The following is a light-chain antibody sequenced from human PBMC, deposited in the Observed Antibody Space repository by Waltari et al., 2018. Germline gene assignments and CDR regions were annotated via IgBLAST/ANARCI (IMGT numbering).Light chain of an antibody. CDR2: DVS. Sequence: QSALTQPASVSGSPGQSITLSCTGTSSDVGGYNYVSWYQQHPGKAPKLMIYDVSHRPSGVSNRFSGSKSGNTASLTISGLQAEDEADYYCSSYTSSSTRVFGSGTKVTVL. CDR1: SSDVGGYNY. V-gene: IGLV2-14*03. J-gene: IGLJ6*01. CDR3: SSYTSSSTRV.